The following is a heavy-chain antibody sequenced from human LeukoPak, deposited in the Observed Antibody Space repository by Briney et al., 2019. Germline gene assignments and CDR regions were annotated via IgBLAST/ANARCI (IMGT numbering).Heavy chain of an antibody. Sequence: PGGSLRLSCAASGFTFSDYYMSWIRQAPGKGLEWVSYISSSGSTIYYADSVKGRFTISRDNAKNSLYLQMNSLRAEDTAVYYCAGGYGSGSYYTANFDYWGQGTLVTVSS. CDR1: GFTFSDYY. D-gene: IGHD3-10*01. V-gene: IGHV3-11*01. J-gene: IGHJ4*02. CDR3: AGGYGSGSYYTANFDY. CDR2: ISSSGSTI.